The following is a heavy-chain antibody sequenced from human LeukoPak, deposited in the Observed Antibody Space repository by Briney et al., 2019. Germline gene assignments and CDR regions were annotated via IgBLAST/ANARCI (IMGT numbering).Heavy chain of an antibody. CDR2: ISGSGGST. J-gene: IGHJ3*02. V-gene: IGHV3-23*01. CDR3: ATKGVYNVVVVAAAAGDAFDI. Sequence: PGGSLRLSCAASGFTFSSYAMSWVRQAPGKGLEWVSAISGSGGSTYYADSVKGRFTISRDNSKNTLYLQMNSLRAEDTAVYYCATKGVYNVVVVAAAAGDAFDIWGQGTMVTVSS. CDR1: GFTFSSYA. D-gene: IGHD2-15*01.